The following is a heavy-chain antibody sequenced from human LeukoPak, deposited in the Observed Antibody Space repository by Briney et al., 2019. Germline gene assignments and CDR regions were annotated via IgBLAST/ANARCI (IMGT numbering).Heavy chain of an antibody. V-gene: IGHV3-21*01. CDR3: ARLLTSL. CDR1: GFTFSSYS. CDR2: ISSRSSYI. Sequence: GGSLRLSCAASGFTFSSYSMNWVRQAPGKGLEWVSSISSRSSYIYYADSVKGRFTISRDNAKNSLYLQMNSLRAEDTAVYYCARLLTSLWGQGTLVPVSS. J-gene: IGHJ4*02.